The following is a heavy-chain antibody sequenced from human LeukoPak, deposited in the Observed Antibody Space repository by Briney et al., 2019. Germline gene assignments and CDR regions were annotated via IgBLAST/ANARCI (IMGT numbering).Heavy chain of an antibody. D-gene: IGHD2-15*01. CDR1: GGTFSSYA. CDR2: IIPIFGTA. CDR3: ARAGSDCSGGSCYRTPSYDY. J-gene: IGHJ4*02. V-gene: IGHV1-69*13. Sequence: SVKVSCKASGGTFSSYAISWVRQAPGQGLEWIGGIIPIFGTAHYAQKFQGRVTITADESTSTAYMELSSLRSEDTAVYYCARAGSDCSGGSCYRTPSYDYWGQETLVTVSS.